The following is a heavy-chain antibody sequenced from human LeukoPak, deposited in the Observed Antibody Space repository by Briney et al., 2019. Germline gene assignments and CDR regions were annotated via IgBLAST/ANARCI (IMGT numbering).Heavy chain of an antibody. CDR2: LSYDGSIN. V-gene: IGHV3-30*03. CDR1: GFTFRNYA. CDR3: ASPKDYYDRDDAFDI. D-gene: IGHD3-22*01. J-gene: IGHJ3*02. Sequence: RGSLRLSCVASGFTFRNYAMHWVRQAPGRGLEWVAFLSYDGSINYYADSVKGRFTISRDNSRNTLYVQMNSLGVEDTAVYYCASPKDYYDRDDAFDIWGQGTMVTVSS.